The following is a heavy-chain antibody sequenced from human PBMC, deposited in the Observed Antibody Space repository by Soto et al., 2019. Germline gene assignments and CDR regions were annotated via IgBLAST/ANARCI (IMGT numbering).Heavy chain of an antibody. J-gene: IGHJ4*02. D-gene: IGHD3-9*01. CDR3: AREARSVLRYFDWPHFDY. CDR1: GYTFTSYG. Sequence: ASVKVSCKASGYTFTSYGISWVRQAPGQGLEWMGWISAYNGNTNYAQKLQGRVTMTTDTSTSTAYMELRSLRSDDTAVYYCAREARSVLRYFDWPHFDYWGQGTLVTGSS. CDR2: ISAYNGNT. V-gene: IGHV1-18*01.